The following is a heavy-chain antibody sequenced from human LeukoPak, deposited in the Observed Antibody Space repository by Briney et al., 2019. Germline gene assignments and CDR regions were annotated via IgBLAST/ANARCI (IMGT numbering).Heavy chain of an antibody. V-gene: IGHV1-8*01. CDR2: MNPNSGNT. CDR1: GYTFTSYD. CDR3: ARSAGLRYFDWLSKRVSYYYYMDV. J-gene: IGHJ6*03. Sequence: ASVKVSCKASGYTFTSYDINWVRQATGQGLEWMGWMNPNSGNTGYAQKFQGRVTMTRNTSISTAYMELSSLRSEDTAVYYCARSAGLRYFDWLSKRVSYYYYMDVWGKGTTVTISS. D-gene: IGHD3-9*01.